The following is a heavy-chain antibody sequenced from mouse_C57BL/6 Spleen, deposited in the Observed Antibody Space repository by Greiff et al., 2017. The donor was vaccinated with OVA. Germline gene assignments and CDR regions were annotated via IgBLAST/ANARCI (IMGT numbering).Heavy chain of an antibody. J-gene: IGHJ4*01. Sequence: VQLQQSGPELVKPGASVKISCKASGYTFTDYYMNWVKQSHGQSLEWIGDINPNNGGTSYNQKFKGKAPLTVDKSSSTAYMELRGLTSEDSAVYYGARCEYDYDGYAMDYWGQGTSVTVSS. CDR3: ARCEYDYDGYAMDY. D-gene: IGHD2-4*01. V-gene: IGHV1-26*01. CDR2: INPNNGGT. CDR1: GYTFTDYY.